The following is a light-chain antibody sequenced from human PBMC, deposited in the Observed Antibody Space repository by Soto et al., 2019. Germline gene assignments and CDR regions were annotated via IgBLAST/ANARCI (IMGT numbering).Light chain of an antibody. V-gene: IGKV3-15*01. CDR3: QQYYNWPLT. CDR2: GAS. CDR1: QSVSSN. J-gene: IGKJ4*01. Sequence: EIVMTQSPATLSVSPGERATLSCRASQSVSSNVAWYQQKPGQAPRLLIYGASTRATDIPARFSGSGSGTEFTLTISRLLSEDFAVYHCQQYYNWPLTFGGGTKVEIK.